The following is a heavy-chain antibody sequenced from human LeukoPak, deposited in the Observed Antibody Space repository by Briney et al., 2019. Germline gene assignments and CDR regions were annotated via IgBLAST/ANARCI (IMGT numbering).Heavy chain of an antibody. CDR2: ISAYSGNT. CDR1: GYTFTSYG. CDR3: ARKASGWYYFDY. Sequence: ASVKVSCKASGYTFTSYGISWVRQAPGQGLEWMGWISAYSGNTNYAQKLQGRVTMTTDTSTSTAYMELRSLRSDDTAVYYCARKASGWYYFDYWGQGTPVTVSS. J-gene: IGHJ4*02. V-gene: IGHV1-18*01. D-gene: IGHD6-19*01.